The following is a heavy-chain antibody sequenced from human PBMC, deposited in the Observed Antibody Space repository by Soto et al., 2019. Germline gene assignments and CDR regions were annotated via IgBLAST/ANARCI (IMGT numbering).Heavy chain of an antibody. Sequence: GASVKVSCKASGGTFSSYAISWVRQAPGQGLEWMGGIIPIFGTANYAQKFQGRVTITADESTSTAYMELSSLRSEDTAVYYCARDSLPNWNDPYYYYGMDVWGQGTTVTVSS. CDR3: ARDSLPNWNDPYYYYGMDV. CDR2: IIPIFGTA. V-gene: IGHV1-69*13. CDR1: GGTFSSYA. D-gene: IGHD1-20*01. J-gene: IGHJ6*02.